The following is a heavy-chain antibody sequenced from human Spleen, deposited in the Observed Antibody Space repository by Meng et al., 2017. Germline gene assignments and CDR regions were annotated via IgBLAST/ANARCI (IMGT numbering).Heavy chain of an antibody. J-gene: IGHJ4*02. D-gene: IGHD1-20*01. CDR2: ISGSGGST. Sequence: GESLKISCAASGFTFSSYWMSWVRQAPGKGLEWVSAISGSGGSTYYADSVKGRFTISRDNSKNTLYLQMNSLRAEDTAVYYCASQLTITGTLVYFDYWGQGTLVTVSS. CDR3: ASQLTITGTLVYFDY. CDR1: GFTFSSYW. V-gene: IGHV3-23*01.